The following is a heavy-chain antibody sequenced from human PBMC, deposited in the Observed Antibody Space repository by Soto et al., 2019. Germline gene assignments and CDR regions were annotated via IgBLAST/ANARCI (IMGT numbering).Heavy chain of an antibody. CDR3: ARHPDYGGNYYYYGMDV. D-gene: IGHD4-17*01. CDR1: GDSISDSSFY. J-gene: IGHJ6*02. V-gene: IGHV4-39*01. CDR2: IYYKGYT. Sequence: QLQLQESGPGLVKPSETLSLTCTSSGDSISDSSFYWARIRQPPGKGLEWIGSIYYKGYTKYNPSLESRVTITVDTSRNQFSLRLSSVTAADTAVYFCARHPDYGGNYYYYGMDVWGPGTTVIVSS.